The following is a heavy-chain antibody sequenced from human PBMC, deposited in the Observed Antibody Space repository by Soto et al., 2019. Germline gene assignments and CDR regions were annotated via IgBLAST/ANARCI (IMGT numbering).Heavy chain of an antibody. CDR1: GDSINSADYY. CDR2: IYYSRSD. V-gene: IGHV4-30-4*01. J-gene: IGHJ4*02. CDR3: ARVVQFYDSSGYSFYYFDY. D-gene: IGHD3-22*01. Sequence: PSETLSLTCTVSGDSINSADYYWSWLRQPPGKGLEWIGYIYYSRSDYYNPSLGRRATTTIDTSRNQFSLNLMSVTAADTAVYYCARVVQFYDSSGYSFYYFDYWGQGALVTVSS.